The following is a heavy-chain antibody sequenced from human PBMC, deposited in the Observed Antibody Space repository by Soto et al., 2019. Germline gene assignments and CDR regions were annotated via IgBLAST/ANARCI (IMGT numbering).Heavy chain of an antibody. CDR2: IYSGGST. V-gene: IGHV3-53*01. J-gene: IGHJ6*02. D-gene: IGHD2-2*01. CDR3: ARDRSYCSSTSCSYYYYGMDV. CDR1: GFTVSSNY. Sequence: GGSLRLSCAASGFTVSSNYMSWVRQAPGKGLEWVSVIYSGGSTYYADSVKGRFTLSRDNSKNTLYLQMNSLRAEDTAVYYCARDRSYCSSTSCSYYYYGMDVWGQGTTVTVSS.